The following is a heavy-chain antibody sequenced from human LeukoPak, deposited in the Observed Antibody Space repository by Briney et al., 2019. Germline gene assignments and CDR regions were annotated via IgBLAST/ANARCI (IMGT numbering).Heavy chain of an antibody. J-gene: IGHJ5*02. Sequence: SETLSLTCTVSGGSIRSTSYYWGWIRQPPGKGLEWIGSIYYSGSTYYNPSLKSRVTISVDTSKNQFSLKLSSVTAADTAVYYCAREIAAAASFVGSWGQGTLVTVSS. CDR2: IYYSGST. CDR1: GGSIRSTSYY. V-gene: IGHV4-39*07. D-gene: IGHD6-13*01. CDR3: AREIAAAASFVGS.